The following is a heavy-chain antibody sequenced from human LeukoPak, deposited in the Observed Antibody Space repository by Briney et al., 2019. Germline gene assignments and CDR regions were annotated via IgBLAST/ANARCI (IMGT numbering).Heavy chain of an antibody. Sequence: GGSLRLSCAASGFTFSSYGMDWVREAPGKGREWVAVIWYDGSNEYYGDSVKGRFTISRDNSQNTLYLQVNSLRAEDTAVYYCARDVGIRLWFRDYYGLDVWGQGTTVTVSS. J-gene: IGHJ6*02. D-gene: IGHD5-18*01. CDR1: GFTFSSYG. CDR3: ARDVGIRLWFRDYYGLDV. CDR2: IWYDGSNE. V-gene: IGHV3-33*01.